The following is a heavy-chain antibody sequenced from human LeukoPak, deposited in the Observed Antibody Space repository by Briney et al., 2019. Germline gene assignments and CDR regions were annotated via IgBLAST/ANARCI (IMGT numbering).Heavy chain of an antibody. Sequence: GGSLRLSCAVSGITLSNYGMSWVRQAPGKGLEWVAGIRGSGGSTNYADSVKGRFTTSRDNPKNTLYLQMNSLRVEDTAVYFCAKRGVVIRVILVGFHKEAYYFDSWGQGARVTVSS. V-gene: IGHV3-23*01. CDR3: AKRGVVIRVILVGFHKEAYYFDS. CDR2: IRGSGGST. D-gene: IGHD3-22*01. J-gene: IGHJ4*02. CDR1: GITLSNYG.